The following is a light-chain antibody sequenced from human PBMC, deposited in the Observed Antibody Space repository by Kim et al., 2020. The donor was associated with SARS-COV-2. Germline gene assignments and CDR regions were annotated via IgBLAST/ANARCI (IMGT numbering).Light chain of an antibody. J-gene: IGKJ2*01. Sequence: LSPGERATLSCRTSQTVISSFLGWYQQNPGQAPRLLIYGASDRATGVPDRFSGSGSGTDFTLTISRLEPEDCAVYYCQQYDTSPYTFGQGTKLEI. CDR2: GAS. CDR1: QTVISSF. CDR3: QQYDTSPYT. V-gene: IGKV3-20*01.